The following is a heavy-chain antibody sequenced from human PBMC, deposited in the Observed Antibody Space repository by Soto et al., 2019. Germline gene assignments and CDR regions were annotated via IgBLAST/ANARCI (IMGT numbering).Heavy chain of an antibody. CDR2: VSAYNGER. CDR3: SRGTSIPASGDY. CDR1: GYTFTNYA. V-gene: IGHV1-18*01. D-gene: IGHD6-6*01. Sequence: QVQLVQSGAEVKKPGASVKVSCKASGYTFTNYAINWVRQAPGQGLEWLGWVSAYNGERRYAQRVQARVIMTTATSTTTAYMELRSLRSDDTAVYYCSRGTSIPASGDYWGQGTLVSVSS. J-gene: IGHJ4*01.